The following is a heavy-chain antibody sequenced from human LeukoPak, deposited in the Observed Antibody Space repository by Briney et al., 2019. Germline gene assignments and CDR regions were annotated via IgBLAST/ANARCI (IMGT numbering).Heavy chain of an antibody. Sequence: GGSLRLSCAASGFTFSSYSMNWVRQAPGKGLEWVSSISSSSSYIYYADSVKGRFTISRDNAKNSLYLQMNSLRAEDTAVYYCAGDSSEGEFDYWGQGTLVTVSS. CDR3: AGDSSEGEFDY. D-gene: IGHD3-22*01. CDR2: ISSSSSYI. CDR1: GFTFSSYS. J-gene: IGHJ4*02. V-gene: IGHV3-21*01.